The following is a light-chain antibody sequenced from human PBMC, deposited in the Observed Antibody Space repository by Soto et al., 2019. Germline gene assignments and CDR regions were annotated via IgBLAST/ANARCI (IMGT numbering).Light chain of an antibody. CDR1: SSHVGAYNY. CDR3: CSFASMTTYV. CDR2: EVS. Sequence: HSVASQASSVSGSLGQAITISSTGTSSHVGAYNYVSWYQQQPGKAPNLMISEVSNRPSGVSNRFSGYKCGNTASLIISGLQAEDEADYYWCSFASMTTYVFGTGTKVTV. V-gene: IGLV2-14*01. J-gene: IGLJ1*01.